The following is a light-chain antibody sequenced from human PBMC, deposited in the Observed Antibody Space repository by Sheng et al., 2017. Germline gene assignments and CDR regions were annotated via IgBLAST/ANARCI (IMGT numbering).Light chain of an antibody. CDR3: TSYTTSGTYV. V-gene: IGLV2-14*01. CDR1: SSDVGGYNY. CDR2: DVT. J-gene: IGLJ1*01. Sequence: QSALTQPASVSGSPGQSITISCTGTSSDVGGYNYVSWYQQHPGKAPKLMIYDVTNRPSGVSTRFSGSKSGNTASLTISGLQAEDEADYYCTSYTTSGTYVFGTGTKVTVL.